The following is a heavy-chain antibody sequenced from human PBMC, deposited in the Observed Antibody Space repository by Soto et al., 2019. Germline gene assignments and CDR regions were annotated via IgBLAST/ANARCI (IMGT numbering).Heavy chain of an antibody. CDR2: IYWNDDK. Sequence: SGPTLVKPPQTLTLTCTFSGFSLSTSGVGVGWIRQPPGKALEWLALIYWNDDKRYSPSLKSRLTITKDTSKNQVVLTMTNMDPVDTATYYCAHSPKGYGYYYYGMDVWGQGTTVTVSS. J-gene: IGHJ6*02. V-gene: IGHV2-5*01. D-gene: IGHD5-18*01. CDR3: AHSPKGYGYYYYGMDV. CDR1: GFSLSTSGVG.